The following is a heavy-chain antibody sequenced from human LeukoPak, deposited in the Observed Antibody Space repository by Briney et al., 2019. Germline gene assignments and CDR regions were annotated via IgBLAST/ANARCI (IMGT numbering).Heavy chain of an antibody. CDR1: GFTFDDYG. D-gene: IGHD1-7*01. Sequence: GGSLRLSCAASGFTFDDYGMSWVRQAPGKGLEWVSGINWNGGSTGYADSVKGRFTISRDNAKNSLYLQMNSLRAEDTAVYYCAKDGELLYFDYWGQGTLVTVSS. V-gene: IGHV3-20*04. CDR2: INWNGGST. CDR3: AKDGELLYFDY. J-gene: IGHJ4*02.